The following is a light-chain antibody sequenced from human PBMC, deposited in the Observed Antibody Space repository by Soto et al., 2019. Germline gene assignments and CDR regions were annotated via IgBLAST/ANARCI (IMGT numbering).Light chain of an antibody. CDR3: ISYTSGTTLYV. J-gene: IGLJ1*01. CDR2: ASS. CDR1: SSDVGGYNY. Sequence: QSVLTQPASVSGSPGQSITISCTGTSSDVGGYNYVSWYQHHAGKAPRLMIYASSNRPSGVSHRFSGSRSGNTASLTISGLQAEDEADYYCISYTSGTTLYVFGTGTKLTVL. V-gene: IGLV2-14*01.